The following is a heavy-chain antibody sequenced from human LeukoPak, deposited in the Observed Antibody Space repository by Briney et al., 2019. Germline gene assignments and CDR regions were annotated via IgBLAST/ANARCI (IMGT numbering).Heavy chain of an antibody. CDR2: ISSSGSTI. D-gene: IGHD2-21*02. V-gene: IGHV3-48*03. CDR1: GFTFSSYE. J-gene: IGHJ3*02. Sequence: PGGSLRLSCAASGFTFSSYEMNWVRPTPETGREWVSYISSSGSTIYYADSVKGLFTISRDNAKNSLYRQMNSLRAEDTAVYYWARQVVTSSPWGAFGIWGQGKMVTVSS. CDR3: ARQVVTSSPWGAFGI.